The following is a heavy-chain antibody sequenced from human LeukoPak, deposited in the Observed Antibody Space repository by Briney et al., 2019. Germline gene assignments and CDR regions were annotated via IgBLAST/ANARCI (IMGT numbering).Heavy chain of an antibody. CDR1: GFTFSSYA. D-gene: IGHD3-10*01. Sequence: GKSLRLSCTASGFTFSSYAMHWVRQAPGKGLEWVALISYDGDNKYYADSVKGRFTISRDNSKNTLYLQMNSLRAEDTAVHYCARDLVLLWFGNFDYWGQGTLVTVSS. CDR2: ISYDGDNK. V-gene: IGHV3-30-3*01. CDR3: ARDLVLLWFGNFDY. J-gene: IGHJ4*02.